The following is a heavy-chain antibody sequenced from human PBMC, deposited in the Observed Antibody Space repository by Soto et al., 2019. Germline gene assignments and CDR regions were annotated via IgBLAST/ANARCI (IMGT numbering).Heavy chain of an antibody. Sequence: ETLSLTCAVSGDPISSSKWWTWVRQTPGKGLEWIGKIDQNGITNYNPSLESRVTILKDNSKNQLSLKLTSVTAVDSAVYYCARLNRDYYYYGMDVWGQGATVTVSS. V-gene: IGHV4-4*02. CDR3: ARLNRDYYYYGMDV. J-gene: IGHJ6*02. CDR1: GDPISSSKW. CDR2: IDQNGIT.